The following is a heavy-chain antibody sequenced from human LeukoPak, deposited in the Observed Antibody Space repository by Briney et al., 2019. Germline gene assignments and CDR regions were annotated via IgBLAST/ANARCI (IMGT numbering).Heavy chain of an antibody. Sequence: GGSLRLSCAASGFTFSDYYMSWIRQAPGKGLEWVSCISSSGSTIYYADSVKGRFTISRDNAKNSLYLQMNSLRAEDTAVYCCARDCGGDCYVYYYYYGMDVWGQGTTVTVSS. J-gene: IGHJ6*02. D-gene: IGHD2-21*02. CDR2: ISSSGSTI. CDR3: ARDCGGDCYVYYYYYGMDV. V-gene: IGHV3-11*01. CDR1: GFTFSDYY.